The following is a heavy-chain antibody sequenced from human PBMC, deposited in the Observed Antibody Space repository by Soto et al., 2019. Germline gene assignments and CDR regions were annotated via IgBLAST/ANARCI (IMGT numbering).Heavy chain of an antibody. V-gene: IGHV3-30*03. Sequence: PGGSLRLAGASSGFTCSIYLMHWGRQAPGKGLEWVAVIPYDGSNTSYADSVKGRFTISRDNSKNTLYLQMDSLRAEDTAVYYCATLSFGEFSPYYYGMDVWGQGTTVTVSS. CDR3: ATLSFGEFSPYYYGMDV. J-gene: IGHJ6*02. CDR2: IPYDGSNT. D-gene: IGHD3-10*01. CDR1: GFTCSIYL.